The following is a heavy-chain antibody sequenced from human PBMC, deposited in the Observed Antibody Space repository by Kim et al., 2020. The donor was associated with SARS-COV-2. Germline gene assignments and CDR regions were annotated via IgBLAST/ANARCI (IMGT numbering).Heavy chain of an antibody. CDR1: GGSINTGGYY. V-gene: IGHV4-31*03. CDR2: IFFTGRR. Sequence: SETLSLTCTVSGGSINTGGYYWTWIRQNPGKGLEWVGNIFFTGRRDYNPSLKSRVYISMDTSKNQFSLNLNSVTAADTAIYYCARVWDGVDVWGPGTTVTVSS. D-gene: IGHD1-26*01. J-gene: IGHJ6*02. CDR3: ARVWDGVDV.